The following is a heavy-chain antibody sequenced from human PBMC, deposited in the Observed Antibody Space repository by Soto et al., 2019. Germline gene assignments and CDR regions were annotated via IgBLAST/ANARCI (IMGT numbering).Heavy chain of an antibody. V-gene: IGHV3-30*18. Sequence: ESGGGVVHPGRSLRLSCAASGFTFSSYGMHWVRQAPGKGLEWVAVISYDGSNKYYADSVKGRFTISRDNSKNTLYLQMNSLRAEDTAVYYCAKDPSPSYGYGYYYYGMDVWGQGTTVTVSS. CDR1: GFTFSSYG. D-gene: IGHD5-18*01. CDR2: ISYDGSNK. CDR3: AKDPSPSYGYGYYYYGMDV. J-gene: IGHJ6*02.